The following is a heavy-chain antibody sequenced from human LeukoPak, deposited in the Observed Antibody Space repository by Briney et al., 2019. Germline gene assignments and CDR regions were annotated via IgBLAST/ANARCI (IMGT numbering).Heavy chain of an antibody. J-gene: IGHJ4*02. CDR1: GFTFSSFA. V-gene: IGHV3-7*05. CDR3: ARVGKSGSYPFDY. CDR2: IKQDGSEQ. D-gene: IGHD1-26*01. Sequence: GGSLRLSCAGSGFTFSSFAMTWVRQAPGRGLEWLANIKQDGSEQYYVDSVKGRFTISRDNAKNSLYLQMNSLRAGDTAVYYCARVGKSGSYPFDYWGQGSLVTVSS.